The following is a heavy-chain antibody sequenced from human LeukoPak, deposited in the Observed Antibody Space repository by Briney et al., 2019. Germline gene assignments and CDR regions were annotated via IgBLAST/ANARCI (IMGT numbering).Heavy chain of an antibody. Sequence: GGSLRLSCAASGFTFSSYSMNWVRQAPGKGLEWVSYISSSSSTIYYADSVKGRFTISRDNAKNSLYPQMNSLRAEDTAVYYCARDRGHNWNYRGYYYYGMDVWGQGTTVTVSS. CDR3: ARDRGHNWNYRGYYYYGMDV. D-gene: IGHD1-7*01. V-gene: IGHV3-48*01. J-gene: IGHJ6*02. CDR2: ISSSSSTI. CDR1: GFTFSSYS.